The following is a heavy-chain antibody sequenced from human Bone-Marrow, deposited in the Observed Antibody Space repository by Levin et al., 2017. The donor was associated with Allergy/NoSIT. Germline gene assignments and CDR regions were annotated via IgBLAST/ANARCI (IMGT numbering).Heavy chain of an antibody. CDR1: GGSISSSNW. CDR2: IYHSGST. D-gene: IGHD6-6*01. CDR3: ARRWSRSEYSSPNYYGMDV. Sequence: SETLSLTCAVSGGSISSSNWWSWVRQPPGKGLEWIGEIYHSGSTNYNPSLKSRVTISVDKSKNQFSLKLSSVTAADTAVYYCARRWSRSEYSSPNYYGMDVWGQGTTVTVSS. J-gene: IGHJ6*02. V-gene: IGHV4-4*02.